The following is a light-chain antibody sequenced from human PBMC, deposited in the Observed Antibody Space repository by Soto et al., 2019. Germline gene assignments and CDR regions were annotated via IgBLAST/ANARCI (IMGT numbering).Light chain of an antibody. J-gene: IGKJ1*01. V-gene: IGKV1-5*01. CDR1: QKIRNL. CDR2: DAS. Sequence: DIQLTQSPSTLSAAVGDSVTITCRASQKIRNLLAWYQQKPGRAPKPPIFDASTLRTGVPSRFSGSGSGSEFNFTITGLQPDDFATYFCQQYYTYATFGHGTKVDI. CDR3: QQYYTYAT.